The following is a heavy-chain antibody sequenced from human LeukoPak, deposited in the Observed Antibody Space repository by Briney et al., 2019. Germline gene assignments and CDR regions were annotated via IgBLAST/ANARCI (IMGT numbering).Heavy chain of an antibody. CDR2: ISSSSSYI. D-gene: IGHD2-15*01. Sequence: GGSLRLSCAASGFTFSSYSMNWVRQAPGKGLEWVSSISSSSSYIYYADSVKGRFTISRDNAKNSLYPQMNSLRAEDTAVYYCARDVSVVALSYYFDYWGQGTLVTVSS. V-gene: IGHV3-21*01. J-gene: IGHJ4*02. CDR1: GFTFSSYS. CDR3: ARDVSVVALSYYFDY.